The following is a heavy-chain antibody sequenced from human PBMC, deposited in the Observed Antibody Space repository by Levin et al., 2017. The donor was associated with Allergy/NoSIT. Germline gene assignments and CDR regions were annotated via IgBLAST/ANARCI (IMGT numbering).Heavy chain of an antibody. CDR3: ARVRRSYGYLGYYYGMDG. D-gene: IGHD5-18*01. J-gene: IGHJ6*02. CDR2: IYYSGST. CDR1: GGSISSYY. Sequence: PSETLSLTCTVSGGSISSYYWSWIRQPPGKGLEWIGYIYYSGSTNYNPSLKSRVTISVDTSKNQFSLKLSSVTAADTAVYYCARVRRSYGYLGYYYGMDGWGQGTTVTVSS. V-gene: IGHV4-59*01.